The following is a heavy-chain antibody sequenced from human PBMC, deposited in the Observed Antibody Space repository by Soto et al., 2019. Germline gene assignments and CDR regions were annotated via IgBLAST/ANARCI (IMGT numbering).Heavy chain of an antibody. CDR2: IIPILGIA. J-gene: IGHJ4*02. Sequence: ASVKVSCKASGGTFSSYTISWVRQAPGQGLEWMGRIIPILGIANYAQKFQGRVTITADKSTSTAYMELSSLRSEDTAVYYCARDGSHCSGGSCYSYWGQGTLVTVSS. CDR3: ARDGSHCSGGSCYSY. V-gene: IGHV1-69*04. D-gene: IGHD2-15*01. CDR1: GGTFSSYT.